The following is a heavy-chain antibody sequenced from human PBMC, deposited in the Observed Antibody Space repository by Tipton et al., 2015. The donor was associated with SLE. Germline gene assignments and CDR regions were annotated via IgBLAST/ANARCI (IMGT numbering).Heavy chain of an antibody. D-gene: IGHD3-9*01. CDR1: GFTFSSYG. V-gene: IGHV3-30*02. CDR3: AKPGHYDILTGLTYYFDY. CDR2: IQYDGSNK. J-gene: IGHJ4*02. Sequence: SLRLSCAASGFTFSSYGMHWVRQAPGKGLEWVAFIQYDGSNKYYPDSVKGRFTISRDNSKNTLYLRMNSLRAEDTAVYYCAKPGHYDILTGLTYYFDYWGQGTLVTVSS.